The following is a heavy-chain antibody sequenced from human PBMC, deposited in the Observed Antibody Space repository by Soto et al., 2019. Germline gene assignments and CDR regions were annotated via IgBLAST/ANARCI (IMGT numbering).Heavy chain of an antibody. Sequence: PGGSLRLSCAAPGFTFSSYWMSWVRQAPGKGLEWVANIKQDGSEKYYVDSVKGRFTISRDNAKNSLYLQMNSLRAEDTAVYYCARDPTTSMDVWGQGTTVTVSS. CDR2: IKQDGSEK. CDR1: GFTFSSYW. V-gene: IGHV3-7*03. D-gene: IGHD4-4*01. CDR3: ARDPTTSMDV. J-gene: IGHJ6*02.